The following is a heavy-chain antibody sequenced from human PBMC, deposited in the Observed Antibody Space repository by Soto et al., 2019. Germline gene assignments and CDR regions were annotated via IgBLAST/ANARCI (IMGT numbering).Heavy chain of an antibody. V-gene: IGHV3-30*18. CDR2: ISYNGRKT. D-gene: IGHD3-10*01. Sequence: QVQLVESGGGVVQPGRSLRLSCAASGFTFNTYGMHWVRQAPGKGLEWVAVISYNGRKTYYVDSVKGRITISRDNSKNTLYLQMNSLRAEDTAVYYCAKDHYYDSGSFSPYYFDYWGQGTLVTVSS. CDR1: GFTFNTYG. J-gene: IGHJ4*02. CDR3: AKDHYYDSGSFSPYYFDY.